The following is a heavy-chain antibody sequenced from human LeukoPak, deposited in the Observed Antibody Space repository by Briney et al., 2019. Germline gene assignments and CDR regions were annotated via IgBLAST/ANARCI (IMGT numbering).Heavy chain of an antibody. CDR3: AKDHCSSTSCRYYYYYDMDV. V-gene: IGHV3-48*03. D-gene: IGHD2-2*01. CDR1: GFSFTSYE. CDR2: ISSSDTTI. Sequence: PGGSLRLSCAASGFSFTSYEMNRVRQAPGKGLEWISYISSSDTTIYYADSVKGRFTISRDNAKNSLYLQMNSLRAEDTAVYYCAKDHCSSTSCRYYYYYDMDVWGQGTTVTVSS. J-gene: IGHJ6*02.